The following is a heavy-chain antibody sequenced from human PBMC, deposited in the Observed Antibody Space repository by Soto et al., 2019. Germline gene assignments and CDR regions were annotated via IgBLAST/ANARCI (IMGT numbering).Heavy chain of an antibody. CDR1: GFTFSSYA. Sequence: GGSLRLSCAASGFTFSSYAMSWVRQAPGKGLEWVSAISGSGGSTYYADSVKGRFTISRDNSKNTLYLQMNSLRAEDTAVYYCAKDGPDCSSTSCSLYYYYGMDVCGQGTTVTVSS. CDR3: AKDGPDCSSTSCSLYYYYGMDV. J-gene: IGHJ6*02. V-gene: IGHV3-23*01. D-gene: IGHD2-2*01. CDR2: ISGSGGST.